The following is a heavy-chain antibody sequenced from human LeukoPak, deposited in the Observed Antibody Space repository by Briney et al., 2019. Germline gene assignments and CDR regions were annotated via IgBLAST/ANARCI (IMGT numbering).Heavy chain of an antibody. Sequence: SVKVSCKASGGTFISYAISWVREAPGQGLEWMGRIIPIFGTANYAQKFQGRVTITTDESTSTAYMELSSLRSQDTTLYYCARGNCSSTSCPTPLDYWGQGTLVTVSS. CDR2: IIPIFGTA. CDR3: ARGNCSSTSCPTPLDY. J-gene: IGHJ4*02. V-gene: IGHV1-69*05. CDR1: GGTFISYA. D-gene: IGHD2-2*01.